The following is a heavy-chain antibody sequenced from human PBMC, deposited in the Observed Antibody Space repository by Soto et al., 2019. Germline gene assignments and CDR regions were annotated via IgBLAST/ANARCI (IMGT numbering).Heavy chain of an antibody. CDR1: GYTFTSYA. J-gene: IGHJ5*02. CDR3: ARDRHGNNNWNYEDDWFDP. D-gene: IGHD1-7*01. CDR2: INAGNGNT. Sequence: ASVKVSCKASGYTFTSYAMHWVRQAPGQRLEWMGWINAGNGNTKYSQKFQGRVTITRDTSASTAYMELSSLRSEDTAVYYCARDRHGNNNWNYEDDWFDPWGQGTLVTVSS. V-gene: IGHV1-3*01.